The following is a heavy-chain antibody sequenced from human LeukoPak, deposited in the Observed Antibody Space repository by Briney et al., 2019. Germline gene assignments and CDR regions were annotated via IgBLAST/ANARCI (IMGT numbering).Heavy chain of an antibody. CDR1: GYTFTSYG. V-gene: IGHV1-18*01. J-gene: IGHJ4*02. Sequence: ASVKVSCKASGYTFTSYGISWVRQAPGQGLEWMGWISAYNGSTNYAQKLQGRVTMTTDTSTSTAYMELRSLRSDDTAVYYCARSLTVVTRGRVDFFILGYWGQGTLVTVSS. CDR3: ARSLTVVTRGRVDFFILGY. D-gene: IGHD4-23*01. CDR2: ISAYNGST.